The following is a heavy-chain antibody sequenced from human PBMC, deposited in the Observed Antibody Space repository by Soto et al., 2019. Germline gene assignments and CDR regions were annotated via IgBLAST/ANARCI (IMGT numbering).Heavy chain of an antibody. CDR2: VYHTGRT. V-gene: IGHV4-61*01. D-gene: IGHD2-8*01. Sequence: ASETLSLTCTVSGGSFKSGSYSWSWIRQPPGKGLEWIGYVYHTGRTSYNPSLKSRVSISMDTSKNQFSLNLDSVTAADTAVYFCARDPGYCTNGVCPIFDFWGQGVLVTVSS. J-gene: IGHJ4*02. CDR1: GGSFKSGSYS. CDR3: ARDPGYCTNGVCPIFDF.